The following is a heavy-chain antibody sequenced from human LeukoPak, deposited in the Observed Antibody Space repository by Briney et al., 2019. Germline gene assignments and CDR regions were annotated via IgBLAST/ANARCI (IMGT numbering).Heavy chain of an antibody. CDR2: ISYDGSNK. CDR1: GFILSSSA. Sequence: QAGGSLRLSCAVSGFILSSSAMSWVRQAPGKGLEWVAVISYDGSNKYYADSVKGRFTISRDNSKNTLYLQMNSLRAEDTAVYYCARASQRYSSGWGTPPEFDYWGQGTLVTVSS. V-gene: IGHV3-30-3*01. D-gene: IGHD6-19*01. J-gene: IGHJ4*02. CDR3: ARASQRYSSGWGTPPEFDY.